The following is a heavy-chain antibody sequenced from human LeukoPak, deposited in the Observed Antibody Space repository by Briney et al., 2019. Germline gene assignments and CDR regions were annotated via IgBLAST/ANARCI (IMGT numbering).Heavy chain of an antibody. J-gene: IGHJ4*02. CDR1: GDSINSLDL. V-gene: IGHV4-4*02. D-gene: IGHD3-22*01. CDR2: MYLSGTT. CDR3: AGLVGRYSSGLYYYYFDY. Sequence: SGTLSLTCTVSGDSINSLDLWSWVCQPPGKGLEWIGEMYLSGTTHSNPSVKSRVTISIDKSKNQFFLNLSSVTAADTAVYYCAGLVGRYSSGLYYYYFDYWGQGTLVTVSS.